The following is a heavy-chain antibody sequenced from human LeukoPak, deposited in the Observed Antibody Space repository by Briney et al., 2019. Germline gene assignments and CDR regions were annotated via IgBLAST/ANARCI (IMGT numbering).Heavy chain of an antibody. V-gene: IGHV3-48*03. CDR2: ISSSGSTI. D-gene: IGHD5-18*01. J-gene: IGHJ4*02. CDR1: GLTFSSYE. CDR3: ARDHSDTAMAHFDY. Sequence: PGGSLRLSCAASGLTFSSYEMNWVRQAPGKGLEWVSYISSSGSTIYYADSVKGRFTISRDNAKNSLYLQMNSLRAEDTAVYYCARDHSDTAMAHFDYWGQGTLVTVSS.